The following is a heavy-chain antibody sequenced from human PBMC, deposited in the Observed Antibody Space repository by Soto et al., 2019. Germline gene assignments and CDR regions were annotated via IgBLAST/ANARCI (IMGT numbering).Heavy chain of an antibody. J-gene: IGHJ4*02. V-gene: IGHV3-33*01. Sequence: QVQLVESGGGVVQPGRSLRLSCAASGFTFSSYGMHWVRQAPGKGLEWVAVIWYDGSNKYYADSVKGRFTISRDNSKNTLYLQMNSLRAEDTAVYYCARGGCSGGSCSYNYYFDYWGQGTLVTVSS. D-gene: IGHD2-15*01. CDR1: GFTFSSYG. CDR2: IWYDGSNK. CDR3: ARGGCSGGSCSYNYYFDY.